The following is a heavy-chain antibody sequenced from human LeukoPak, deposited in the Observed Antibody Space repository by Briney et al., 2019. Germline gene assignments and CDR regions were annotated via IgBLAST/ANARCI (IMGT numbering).Heavy chain of an antibody. CDR3: ARAYSSSWYFNWFDP. D-gene: IGHD6-13*01. CDR2: IYHNGRT. CDR1: GVSITNGYW. J-gene: IGHJ5*02. V-gene: IGHV4-4*02. Sequence: PSETLSLTCVVSGVSITNGYWWYWVRQTPGKGLEWIGEIYHNGRTKYNPSLKSRVTISLDTSKNQFSLKLSSVTAADTAVYFCARAYSSSWYFNWFDPWGQGTLVTVSS.